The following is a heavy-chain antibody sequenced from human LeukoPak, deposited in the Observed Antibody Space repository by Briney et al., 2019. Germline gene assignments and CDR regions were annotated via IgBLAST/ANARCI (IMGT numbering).Heavy chain of an antibody. Sequence: PSETLSLTCTVSGGSISSYYWSWIRQPPGKGLEWIGRIYTSGSTNYNPSLKSRVTMSVDTSKNQFSLKLSSVTAADTAVYYCARDRYYYYGSGSYYLFDYWGQGTLVTVSS. CDR2: IYTSGST. V-gene: IGHV4-4*07. CDR1: GGSISSYY. D-gene: IGHD3-10*01. J-gene: IGHJ4*02. CDR3: ARDRYYYYGSGSYYLFDY.